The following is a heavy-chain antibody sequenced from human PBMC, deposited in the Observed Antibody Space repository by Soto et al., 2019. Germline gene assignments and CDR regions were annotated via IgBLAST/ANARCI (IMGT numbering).Heavy chain of an antibody. Sequence: QLQLQESGPGLVKPSETLSLTCTVSGGSISSSSYYWGWIRQPPGKGLEGIGSTYYSGSTYYNPSLKSRVTISVETSKNRFSLKLSSVTAADTAVYYCARRGSCSSTRCYTNWFDPWGQGTLVTVSS. D-gene: IGHD2-2*02. V-gene: IGHV4-39*01. CDR1: GGSISSSSYY. CDR3: ARRGSCSSTRCYTNWFDP. J-gene: IGHJ5*02. CDR2: TYYSGST.